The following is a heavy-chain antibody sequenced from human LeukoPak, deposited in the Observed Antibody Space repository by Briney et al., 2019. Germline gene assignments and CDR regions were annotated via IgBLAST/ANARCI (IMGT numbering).Heavy chain of an antibody. Sequence: GGSLRLSCAASGFTFDDYAMHWVRQAPGKGLEWVSGISWNSGSIGYADSVKGRFTTSRDNAKNSLYLQMNSLRAEDTALYYCAKGGKWDVTPFDYWGQGTLVTVSS. CDR3: AKGGKWDVTPFDY. CDR1: GFTFDDYA. D-gene: IGHD1-26*01. CDR2: ISWNSGSI. V-gene: IGHV3-9*01. J-gene: IGHJ4*02.